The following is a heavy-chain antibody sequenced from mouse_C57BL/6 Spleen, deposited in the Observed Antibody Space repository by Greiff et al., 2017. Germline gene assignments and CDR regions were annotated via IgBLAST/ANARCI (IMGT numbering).Heavy chain of an antibody. CDR2: IYPGDGDT. D-gene: IGHD1-1*01. CDR3: ARRAVGYARDY. CDR1: GYAFSSSW. V-gene: IGHV1-82*01. Sequence: QVQLQQSGPELVKPGASVKISCKASGYAFSSSWMNWVKQRPGKGLEWIGRIYPGDGDTNYNGKFKGKATLTADKSSSTAYMQLSSLTSEDSAVYFCARRAVGYARDYWGQGTSVTVAS. J-gene: IGHJ4*01.